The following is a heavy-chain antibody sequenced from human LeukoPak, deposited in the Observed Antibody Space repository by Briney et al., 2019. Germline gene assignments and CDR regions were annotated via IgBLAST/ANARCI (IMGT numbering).Heavy chain of an antibody. CDR3: ARGDGSYYLFDY. Sequence: PGGSLRLSCAASGFTFSSYAMSWVRQAPGKGLEWVSAISGSGGSTYYADSVKGRFTISRDNSKNTLYLQMNSLRAEDTAVYYCARGDGSYYLFDYWGQGTLVTVSS. D-gene: IGHD1-26*01. CDR2: ISGSGGST. V-gene: IGHV3-23*01. J-gene: IGHJ4*02. CDR1: GFTFSSYA.